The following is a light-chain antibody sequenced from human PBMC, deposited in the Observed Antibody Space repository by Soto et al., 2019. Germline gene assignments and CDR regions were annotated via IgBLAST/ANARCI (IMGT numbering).Light chain of an antibody. V-gene: IGLV1-44*01. J-gene: IGLJ1*01. CDR2: SNN. CDR3: AAWDNSLSEYV. CDR1: SSNIGRNT. Sequence: QAVVTQPPSASETPGQRVTISCSGSSSNIGRNTVNWYQQLPGTAPKLVIYSNNQRPSGVPDRFSGSKSGTSGSLAISGLQSEDEADYYCAAWDNSLSEYVFGTGTKLTVL.